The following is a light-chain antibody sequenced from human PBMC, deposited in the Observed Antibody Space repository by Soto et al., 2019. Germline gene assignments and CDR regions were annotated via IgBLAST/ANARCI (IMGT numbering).Light chain of an antibody. J-gene: IGLJ1*01. CDR1: SSDVGGYNY. CDR3: TSYTSSGTYV. V-gene: IGLV2-14*01. CDR2: DVS. Sequence: QSVLTQPASLSGSPGQSITISCTGTSSDVGGYNYVSWHQQHPGKAPKLTIYDVSSRPSGVSNRFSASKSGNTASLTISGLQAEDEADYYCTSYTSSGTYVFGTGTKVTVL.